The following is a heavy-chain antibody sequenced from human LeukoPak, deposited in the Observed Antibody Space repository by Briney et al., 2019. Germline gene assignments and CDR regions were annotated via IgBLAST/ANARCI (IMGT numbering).Heavy chain of an antibody. J-gene: IGHJ4*02. CDR1: GFSLSTFW. Sequence: GGSLRLSCAASGFSLSTFWMHWVRQAPGKGLEWVSGISGSGDSTYYADSVKARFTISRDNSKNTLYLQMNSLRAEDTAVYYCARRSGIAVAGAFDYWGQGTLVTVSS. V-gene: IGHV3-23*01. D-gene: IGHD6-19*01. CDR2: ISGSGDST. CDR3: ARRSGIAVAGAFDY.